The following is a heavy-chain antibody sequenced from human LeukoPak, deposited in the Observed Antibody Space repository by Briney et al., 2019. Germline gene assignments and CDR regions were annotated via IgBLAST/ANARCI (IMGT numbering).Heavy chain of an antibody. CDR2: ISYDGSNK. Sequence: RSLRHSRAASGFTFSSYTIHWVRQAPGKGLEWVAVISYDGSNKYYADSVKGRFTISRDNSKNTLYLQMNSLRAEDTAVYYCARASGPIVVVPAAMLLGGRGTLVTVSS. D-gene: IGHD2-2*01. CDR3: ARASGPIVVVPAAMLL. V-gene: IGHV3-30-3*01. J-gene: IGHJ4*02. CDR1: GFTFSSYT.